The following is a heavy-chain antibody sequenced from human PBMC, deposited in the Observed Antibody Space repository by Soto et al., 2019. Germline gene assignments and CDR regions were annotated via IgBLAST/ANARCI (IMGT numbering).Heavy chain of an antibody. CDR3: ARDFAYFDH. CDR2: VYHTGRT. CDR1: GGSFKSGSSS. V-gene: IGHV4-61*01. Sequence: SETLSLPCTVSGGSFKSGSSSWSWIRQPPGKGLEWIGYVYHTGRTSYNPSLKSRDSISMDTSKNQFSLNLDSVKADETDLYLRARDFAYFDHWGQGAMVTVSS. J-gene: IGHJ4*02. D-gene: IGHD3-3*01.